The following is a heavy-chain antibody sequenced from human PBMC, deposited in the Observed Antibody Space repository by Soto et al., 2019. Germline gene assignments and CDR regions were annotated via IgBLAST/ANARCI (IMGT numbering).Heavy chain of an antibody. CDR2: INPYSGGA. V-gene: IGHV1-2*02. J-gene: IGHJ5*02. CDR1: GYTFTGYF. CDR3: ARVIRGAYYNSPLDT. Sequence: GASVKVSCKASGYTFTGYFMHWVRQAPGQGLEWMGWINPYSGGADYAQSFQGRVTMTRDTSISTVYTELSRLRFDGTAVYYCARVIRGAYYNSPLDTWGQGTVVTVSS. D-gene: IGHD3-10*01.